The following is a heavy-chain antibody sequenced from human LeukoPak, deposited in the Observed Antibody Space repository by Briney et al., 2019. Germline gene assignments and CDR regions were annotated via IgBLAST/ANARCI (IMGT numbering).Heavy chain of an antibody. CDR3: ASGWGQFDY. CDR2: IKQDGSDY. Sequence: GGSLRLSCVASGSTFRSYWMTWVRQAPGKGLEWVANIKQDGSDYYYLDSVRGRFTISRGNAKNSLYLQMNSLRAEDTAVYYCASGWGQFDYWGQGTLVTVSS. CDR1: GSTFRSYW. V-gene: IGHV3-7*02. J-gene: IGHJ4*02. D-gene: IGHD3-10*01.